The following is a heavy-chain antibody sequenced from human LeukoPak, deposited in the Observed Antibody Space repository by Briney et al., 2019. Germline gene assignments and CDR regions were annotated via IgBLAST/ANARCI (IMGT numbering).Heavy chain of an antibody. V-gene: IGHV3-7*03. CDR1: GFTFSNYW. CDR3: ARGTSDHPGVDY. D-gene: IGHD1-14*01. Sequence: GGSLRLSCVVSGFTFSNYWMNWVRQAPGRGLEWVANIKEDGSEKYYVDSVKGRFTISRDNAKDSLYLQMNSLRVEDTAVYYCARGTSDHPGVDYWGQGTLVTVSS. J-gene: IGHJ4*02. CDR2: IKEDGSEK.